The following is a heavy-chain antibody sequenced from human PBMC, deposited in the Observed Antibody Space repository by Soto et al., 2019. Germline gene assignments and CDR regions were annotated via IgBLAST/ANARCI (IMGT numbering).Heavy chain of an antibody. J-gene: IGHJ4*02. CDR3: ARKMVRGGGYHS. Sequence: QVQLVQSGAEVKKPGASVKVSCKASGYTFTSYGISWVRQAPGKGLEWMGWISTYNGNTKYAQTIQGRVNMTTDTSTSTAYIELRSLRSNDTAVFYCARKMVRGGGYHSWGQGTLVTVSS. CDR2: ISTYNGNT. D-gene: IGHD3-10*01. CDR1: GYTFTSYG. V-gene: IGHV1-18*01.